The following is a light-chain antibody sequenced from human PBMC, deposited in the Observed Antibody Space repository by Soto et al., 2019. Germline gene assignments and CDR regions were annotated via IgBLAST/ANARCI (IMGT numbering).Light chain of an antibody. J-gene: IGKJ4*01. CDR2: AAS. Sequence: AIQITQSPFSLSASVGDRVTIPCRASQGIRNDLDWFQQKPGKAPKLLLYAASNLQSGVPARRSGSGSGTDLTLTISSLQPEDFATYYCQQYNSNSLLTFGGGTKVDIK. CDR1: QGIRND. CDR3: QQYNSNSLLT. V-gene: IGKV1-6*01.